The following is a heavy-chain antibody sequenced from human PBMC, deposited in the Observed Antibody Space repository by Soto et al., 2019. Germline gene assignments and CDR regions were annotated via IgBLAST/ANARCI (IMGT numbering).Heavy chain of an antibody. J-gene: IGHJ6*02. CDR2: IIPIFGTA. D-gene: IGHD3-3*01. V-gene: IGHV1-69*06. CDR1: GGTFSSYA. Sequence: GASVKVSCKASGGTFSSYAISWVRQAPGQGLEWMGGIIPIFGTANYAQKFQGRVTITADKSTSTAYMELSSLRSEDTAVYYCAGGFLEWELLLYYYYGMDVWGQGTTVTVSS. CDR3: AGGFLEWELLLYYYYGMDV.